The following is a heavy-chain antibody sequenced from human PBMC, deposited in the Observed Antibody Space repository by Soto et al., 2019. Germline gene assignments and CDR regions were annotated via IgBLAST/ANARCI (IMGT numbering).Heavy chain of an antibody. CDR1: GFTFTRYS. Sequence: GSLRLSCAASGFTFTRYSMNWVRQAPGKGLEWVSSISSTTNYIYYGDSMKGRFTVSRDNAKNSLYLEMNSLRAEDTAVYYCARESEDLTSNFDYWGQGTLVTVSS. V-gene: IGHV3-21*04. CDR2: ISSTTNYI. J-gene: IGHJ4*02. CDR3: ARESEDLTSNFDY.